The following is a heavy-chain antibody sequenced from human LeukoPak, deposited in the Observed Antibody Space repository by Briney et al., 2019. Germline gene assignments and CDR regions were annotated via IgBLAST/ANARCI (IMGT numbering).Heavy chain of an antibody. CDR1: GDSISTNHW. V-gene: IGHV4-4*02. J-gene: IGHJ4*02. CDR3: ARTAYDSSGNFLDY. Sequence: SGTLSLTCAVSGDSISTNHWWSWVRQPPGKGLEWIGEVYHSGSTNYNPSLKSRVTISVDTSKKQFSLKLSSVTAADAAVYYCARTAYDSSGNFLDYWGQGALVTVSS. CDR2: VYHSGST. D-gene: IGHD3-22*01.